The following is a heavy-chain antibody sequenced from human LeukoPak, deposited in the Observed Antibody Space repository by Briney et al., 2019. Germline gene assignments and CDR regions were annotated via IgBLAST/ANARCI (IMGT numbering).Heavy chain of an antibody. Sequence: GGSLRLSCAASGFTFSSYWMSWVRQAPGKGLEWVANIKQDGSEKYYVDSVKGRFTISRDNAKNSLYLQMNNLRAEDTAVYYCARDNIVVVPATMTMGYYYYGMDVWGKGTTVTVSS. V-gene: IGHV3-7*03. CDR3: ARDNIVVVPATMTMGYYYYGMDV. CDR2: IKQDGSEK. D-gene: IGHD2-2*01. CDR1: GFTFSSYW. J-gene: IGHJ6*04.